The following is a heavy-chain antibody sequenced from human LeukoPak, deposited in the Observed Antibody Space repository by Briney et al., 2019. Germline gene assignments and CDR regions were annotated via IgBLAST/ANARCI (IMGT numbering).Heavy chain of an antibody. V-gene: IGHV4-39*07. CDR2: IYYSGST. Sequence: SETLSLTCTVSGGSISSSSYYWGWIRQPPGKGLEWIGSIYYSGSTYYNPSLKSRVTISVDTSKNQFSLKLNSVTAADTAVYYCASQLGGTTFHWGQGTLVTVSS. CDR3: ASQLGGTTFH. CDR1: GGSISSSSYY. D-gene: IGHD1-1*01. J-gene: IGHJ4*02.